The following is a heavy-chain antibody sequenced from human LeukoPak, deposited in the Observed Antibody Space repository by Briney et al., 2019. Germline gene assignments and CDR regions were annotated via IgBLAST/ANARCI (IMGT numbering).Heavy chain of an antibody. V-gene: IGHV3-21*01. Sequence: GGSLRLSCAASGFTFGSYSMNWVRQAPGKGLEWVSSISSSSSYIYYADSVKGRFTISRDNAKNSLYLQMNSLRAEDTAVYYCARDSSGWTHGMDVWGQGTTVTVSS. J-gene: IGHJ6*02. CDR1: GFTFGSYS. CDR2: ISSSSSYI. CDR3: ARDSSGWTHGMDV. D-gene: IGHD6-19*01.